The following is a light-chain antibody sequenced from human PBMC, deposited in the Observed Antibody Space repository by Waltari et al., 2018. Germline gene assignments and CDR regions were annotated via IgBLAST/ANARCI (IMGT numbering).Light chain of an antibody. V-gene: IGLV3-21*01. CDR2: YDN. J-gene: IGLJ1*01. CDR3: QVWDANTDPGV. CDR1: NIESKS. Sequence: YVVTQPPSVSVAPGETARITCGGNNIESKSVHWYRQRPGQAPVVVISYDNDRAAGIPERFSGSNSGNTATLTISRVEAGDEADYYCQVWDANTDPGVFGTGTEVTVL.